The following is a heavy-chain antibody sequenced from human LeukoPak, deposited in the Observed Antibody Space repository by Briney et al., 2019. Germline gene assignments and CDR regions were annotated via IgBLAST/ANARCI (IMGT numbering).Heavy chain of an antibody. D-gene: IGHD3-22*01. V-gene: IGHV1-24*01. Sequence: ASVEVSCKASGYTFTGYYMHWVRQAPGKGLEWMGGFDPEDGETIYAQKFQGRVTMTEDTSTDTAYMELSSLRSEDTAVYYCATDDFEGYDSSGYYYHWGQGTLVTVSS. CDR2: FDPEDGET. CDR3: ATDDFEGYDSSGYYYH. J-gene: IGHJ4*02. CDR1: GYTFTGYY.